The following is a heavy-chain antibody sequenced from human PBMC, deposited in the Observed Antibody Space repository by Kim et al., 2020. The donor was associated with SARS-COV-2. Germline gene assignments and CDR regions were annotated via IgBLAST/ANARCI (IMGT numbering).Heavy chain of an antibody. CDR2: INPSGGST. D-gene: IGHD6-25*01. Sequence: ASVKVSCKASGYTFTSYYMHWVRQAPGQGLEWMGIINPSGGSTSYAQKFQGRVTMTRDTSTSTVYMELSSLRSEDTAVYYCARDPDIAAQNYYGMDVWGQGTTVTVSS. J-gene: IGHJ6*02. CDR3: ARDPDIAAQNYYGMDV. V-gene: IGHV1-46*01. CDR1: GYTFTSYY.